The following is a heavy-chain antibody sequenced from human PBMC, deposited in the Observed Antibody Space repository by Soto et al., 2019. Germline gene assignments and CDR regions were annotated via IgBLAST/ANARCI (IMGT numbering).Heavy chain of an antibody. Sequence: QITVKESGLTLVNPTEPLTLTCTFSGFSLSTNGMGVGWIRQPPGKALEWLALIYWDDDKRYSPSLRSRLTIIKDTSKNQVDLTMTNMEPVDTATYYCARLTRGVYDLDRLWEKFDYWGQGTLVTVSS. CDR3: ARLTRGVYDLDRLWEKFDY. CDR1: GFSLSTNGMG. V-gene: IGHV2-5*02. D-gene: IGHD5-12*01. J-gene: IGHJ4*02. CDR2: IYWDDDK.